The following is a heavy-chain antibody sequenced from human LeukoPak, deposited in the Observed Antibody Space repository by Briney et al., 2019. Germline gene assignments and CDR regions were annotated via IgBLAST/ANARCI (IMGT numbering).Heavy chain of an antibody. CDR1: GFTFSSYA. Sequence: GGSQRLSCAASGFTFSSYAMSWVRQAPGKGLEWVSGISGSGGSTYYADSVKGRFTISRDNSKNTLYVQMNSLRAEDTAVYYCAIGMGRFLEWLPAFDYWGQGTLVTVSS. CDR3: AIGMGRFLEWLPAFDY. CDR2: ISGSGGST. D-gene: IGHD3-3*01. J-gene: IGHJ4*02. V-gene: IGHV3-23*01.